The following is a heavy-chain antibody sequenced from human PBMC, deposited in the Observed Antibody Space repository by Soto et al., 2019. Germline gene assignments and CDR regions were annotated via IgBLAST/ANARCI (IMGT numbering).Heavy chain of an antibody. V-gene: IGHV3-30-3*01. D-gene: IGHD4-17*01. J-gene: IGHJ6*02. Sequence: QVQLVESGGGVVQPGRSLRLSCAASGFTFSSYAMHWVRQAPGKGLEWVAVISYDGSNKYYADSVKGRFTISRDNSKNTLYLQMNSLRAEDTAVYYCARGDDYGDYYYYYYGMDVWGPGTTVTVSS. CDR1: GFTFSSYA. CDR2: ISYDGSNK. CDR3: ARGDDYGDYYYYYYGMDV.